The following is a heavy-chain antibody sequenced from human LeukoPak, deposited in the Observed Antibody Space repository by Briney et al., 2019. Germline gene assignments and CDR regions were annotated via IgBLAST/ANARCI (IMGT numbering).Heavy chain of an antibody. Sequence: ASVEVSCKASGYTFTSYYIHWLRQAPGQGLEWMGWIHPNSGGTNYAQKFQDRVTMTRDTSISTAYMELTRLTSDDTAVYYCARDRKDYSNFPDWGQGTLVTVSS. CDR3: ARDRKDYSNFPD. V-gene: IGHV1-2*02. CDR2: IHPNSGGT. J-gene: IGHJ4*02. CDR1: GYTFTSYY. D-gene: IGHD4-11*01.